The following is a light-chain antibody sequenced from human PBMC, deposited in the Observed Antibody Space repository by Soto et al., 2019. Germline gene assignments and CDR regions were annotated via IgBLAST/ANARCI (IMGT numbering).Light chain of an antibody. CDR2: LDSDGSH. V-gene: IGLV4-69*01. J-gene: IGLJ3*02. CDR1: SGHSTYA. Sequence: QPVLTQSPSASASLGASVKLTCTLSSGHSTYAIAWHQQQPEKGPRYLMKLDSDGSHSKGDGIPDRFSGSSSGAERYLTISSLQSEDEADYYGQTWATGPDWVFGGGTKVTVL. CDR3: QTWATGPDWV.